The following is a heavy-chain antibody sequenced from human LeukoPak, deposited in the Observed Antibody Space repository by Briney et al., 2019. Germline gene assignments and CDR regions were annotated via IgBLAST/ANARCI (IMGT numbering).Heavy chain of an antibody. D-gene: IGHD5-12*01. CDR1: GYTFTSYY. CDR2: INPSGGST. J-gene: IGHJ4*02. Sequence: GSVKVSCKASGYTFTSYYMHWVRQAPGQGLEWMGIINPSGGSTSYAQKFQGRVTMTRDTSTSTVYMELSSLRSEDTAVYYCARGRRGRDIVATKEVDYWGQGTLVTVSS. CDR3: ARGRRGRDIVATKEVDY. V-gene: IGHV1-46*01.